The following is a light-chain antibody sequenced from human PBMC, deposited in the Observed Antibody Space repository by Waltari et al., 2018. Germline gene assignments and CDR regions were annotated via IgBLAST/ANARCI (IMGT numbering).Light chain of an antibody. CDR1: SSDVGFYNF. V-gene: IGLV2-14*01. J-gene: IGLJ1*01. CDR3: SSYTGRNNLYV. CDR2: EVS. Sequence: QSVLTQPASVSGSPGQSITISCAGTSSDVGFYNFVSWYQHHPGKVPKLLIHEVSNRPPGVSTRFSGSKSGNTASLTISELQAEDEADYYCSSYTGRNNLYVFGTGTTVTVL.